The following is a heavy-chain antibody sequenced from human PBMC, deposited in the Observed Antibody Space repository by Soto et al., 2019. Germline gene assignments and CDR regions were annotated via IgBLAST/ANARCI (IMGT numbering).Heavy chain of an antibody. V-gene: IGHV1-18*01. Sequence: QVQLLQAGPEVRKPGASVKVACKASGYTFLNYGLSWVRQAPGQGLEWMGWISPFNRNTKYAQKLQGRVTMTTNPSTNTAIMGRASLTSDDPAVYFCAIQIRGSPHYYVFPLAVCVQGTTVIVSS. CDR1: GYTFLNYG. J-gene: IGHJ6*02. CDR2: ISPFNRNT. D-gene: IGHD3-16*01. CDR3: AIQIRGSPHYYVFPLAV.